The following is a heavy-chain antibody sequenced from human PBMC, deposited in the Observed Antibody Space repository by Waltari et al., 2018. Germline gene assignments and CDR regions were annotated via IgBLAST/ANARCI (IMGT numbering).Heavy chain of an antibody. J-gene: IGHJ3*02. V-gene: IGHV4-39*01. CDR3: ASPNQKGYCSSTSCYAAFDI. CDR2: IYYSGST. D-gene: IGHD2-2*01. Sequence: TVSGGSISSSSYYWGWIRQPPGKGLEWIGSIYYSGSTYYNPSLKSRVTISVDTSKNQFSLKLSSVTAADTAVYYCASPNQKGYCSSTSCYAAFDIWGQGTMVTVSS. CDR1: GGSISSSSYY.